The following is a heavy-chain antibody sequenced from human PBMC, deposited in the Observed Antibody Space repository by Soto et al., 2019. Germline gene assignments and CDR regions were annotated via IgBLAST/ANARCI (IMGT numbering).Heavy chain of an antibody. D-gene: IGHD2-8*01. CDR3: AKDLMVYAIHPHLGPYGMDV. CDR2: ISWNSGSI. CDR1: GFTFDHYA. Sequence: PGGSLRLSCAASGFTFDHYAMHWVRQAPGKGLEWVSGISWNSGSIGYADSVKGRFTISRDNAKNSLYLQMNSLRAEDTALYYCAKDLMVYAIHPHLGPYGMDVWGQGTTVTVSS. J-gene: IGHJ6*02. V-gene: IGHV3-9*01.